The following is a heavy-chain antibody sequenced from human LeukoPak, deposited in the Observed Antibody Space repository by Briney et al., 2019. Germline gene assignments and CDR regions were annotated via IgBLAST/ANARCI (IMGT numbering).Heavy chain of an antibody. D-gene: IGHD6-19*01. CDR2: IYHSGST. CDR1: GYSISSGYY. V-gene: IGHV4-38-2*01. Sequence: PSETLSLTCAVSGYSISSGYYWAWIRHPPGKGLEWIGSIYHSGSTYYNPSLKSRVTISVDTSKNQFSLKLSSVTAADTAVYYCASFTTAVAATLGAFDIWGQGTMVTVSS. J-gene: IGHJ3*02. CDR3: ASFTTAVAATLGAFDI.